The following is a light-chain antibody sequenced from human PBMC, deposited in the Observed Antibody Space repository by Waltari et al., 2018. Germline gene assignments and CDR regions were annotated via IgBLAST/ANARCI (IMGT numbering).Light chain of an antibody. CDR3: SSQTLDGLIL. CDR2: DVT. V-gene: IGLV2-14*03. CDR1: GSAVGASVF. Sequence: QSALTQPASVSGSPGQSITIPCSGIGSAVGASVFVSWHQHHPGKAPQVIIYDVTNRPAGVSDRFSASKSANTASLTISRLQPEDEADYYCSSQTLDGLILFGGGTRLTVL. J-gene: IGLJ2*01.